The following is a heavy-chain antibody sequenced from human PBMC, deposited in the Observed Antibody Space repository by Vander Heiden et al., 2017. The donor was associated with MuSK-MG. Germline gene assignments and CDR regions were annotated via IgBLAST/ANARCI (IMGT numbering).Heavy chain of an antibody. CDR3: AREKGVRGVVVVAATQGTNGMDV. CDR2: IIPIFGTA. D-gene: IGHD2-15*01. V-gene: IGHV1-69*01. CDR1: GRTFSSYA. Sequence: QLLQSGAEVKQPVSSVKVSCKSSGRTFSSYAISWVRKVPGQGLEWMGGIIPIFGTANNAQKFQGRVTITADESTRTAYMELSSLSYEDTAVYYCAREKGVRGVVVVAATQGTNGMDVWGQGTTVTVSS. J-gene: IGHJ6*02.